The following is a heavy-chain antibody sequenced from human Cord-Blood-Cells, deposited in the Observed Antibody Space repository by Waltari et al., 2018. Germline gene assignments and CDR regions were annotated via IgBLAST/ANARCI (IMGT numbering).Heavy chain of an antibody. D-gene: IGHD4-17*01. Sequence: QVQLVQPGAEVKTPGSSVKVSCKASGRTFSSDAISWVRQAPGQGLEWMGGIIPIFGTANYAQKFQGRVTITADESTSTAYMELSSLRSEDTAVYYCARVTPYGDYFDYWGQGTLVTVSS. J-gene: IGHJ4*02. CDR2: IIPIFGTA. CDR1: GRTFSSDA. V-gene: IGHV1-69*01. CDR3: ARVTPYGDYFDY.